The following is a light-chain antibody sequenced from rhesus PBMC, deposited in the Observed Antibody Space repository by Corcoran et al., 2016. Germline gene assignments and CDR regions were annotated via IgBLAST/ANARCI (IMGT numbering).Light chain of an antibody. V-gene: IGKV1-25*01. CDR3: QHGYGILYS. CDR2: KEP. J-gene: IGKJ2*01. CDR1: QGISNN. Sequence: DIQMTQSPSSLSASVGDRVTITCRASQGISNNLAWYQQKPGKVPKLLIYKEPTLQIGLPTRFRRSGSGTDFTLTLSILQPEDFATYYCQHGYGILYSFGQGTKVEIK.